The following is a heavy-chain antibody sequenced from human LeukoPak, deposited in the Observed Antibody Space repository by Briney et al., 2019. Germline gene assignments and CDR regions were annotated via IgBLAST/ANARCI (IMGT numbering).Heavy chain of an antibody. CDR2: VYFSGTT. D-gene: IGHD2-2*01. Sequence: SETLSLTCAVSGGSISSSSYYWGWIRQSPGKGLEWIGSVYFSGTTYYNPSLKSRVTISVDTSKNQFSLKLSSVTAADTAVYYCASFGIVVPAAKSYWGQGTLVTVSS. V-gene: IGHV4-39*07. CDR1: GGSISSSSYY. J-gene: IGHJ4*02. CDR3: ASFGIVVPAAKSY.